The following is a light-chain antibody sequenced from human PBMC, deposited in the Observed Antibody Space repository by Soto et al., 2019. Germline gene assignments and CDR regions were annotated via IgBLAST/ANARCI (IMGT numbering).Light chain of an antibody. V-gene: IGKV3-20*01. CDR1: QSVDSTY. CDR3: QQYGDSPAT. Sequence: EIVLTQSPGTLSLSPGESATLSCRASQSVDSTYITWYQQKPGQAPRLLIYGAFNRATGIPDRFSGSGSGTDFTLTFSRLEPEDFAVYYCQQYGDSPATFGPGTKVDIK. CDR2: GAF. J-gene: IGKJ3*01.